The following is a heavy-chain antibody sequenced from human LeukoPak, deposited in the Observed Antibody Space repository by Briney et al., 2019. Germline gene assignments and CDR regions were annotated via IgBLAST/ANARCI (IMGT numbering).Heavy chain of an antibody. CDR2: ISYDGSNK. CDR3: AKDGSSDAFDI. Sequence: GRSLRLSCAASGFTFSSYGMRWVRQAPGKGLEWVAVISYDGSNKYYADSVKGRFTISRDNSKNTLYLQMNSLRAEDTAVYYCAKDGSSDAFDIWGQGTMVTVSS. J-gene: IGHJ3*02. V-gene: IGHV3-30*18. CDR1: GFTFSSYG.